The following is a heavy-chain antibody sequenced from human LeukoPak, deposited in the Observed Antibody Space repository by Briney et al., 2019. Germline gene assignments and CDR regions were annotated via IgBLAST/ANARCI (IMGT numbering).Heavy chain of an antibody. CDR2: IYTSGST. D-gene: IGHD6-13*01. CDR3: ARWLATVPKMFDP. J-gene: IGHJ5*02. V-gene: IGHV4-4*07. CDR1: GGSISSYH. Sequence: PSETLSLTCTVSGGSISSYHWSWIRQPAGKGLEWIGRIYTSGSTNYNPSLKSRVTMSVDTPKNQFSLKLRSVTAADTAVYYCARWLATVPKMFDPWGQGTLVTVSS.